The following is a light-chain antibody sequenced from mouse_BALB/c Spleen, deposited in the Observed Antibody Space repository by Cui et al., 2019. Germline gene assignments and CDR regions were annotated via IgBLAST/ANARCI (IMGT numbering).Light chain of an antibody. V-gene: IGKV6-23*01. CDR2: WAS. Sequence: DIVMTQSHKFMSTSVGDRVSITCKASQDVSIAVAWYQQKPGQSPKLLIYWASTRHTGVPDRFTGSGSGTDFTLTISNVQSEDLADYFCQQYSSYPLTFGAGTKLELK. CDR3: QQYSSYPLT. CDR1: QDVSIA. J-gene: IGKJ5*01.